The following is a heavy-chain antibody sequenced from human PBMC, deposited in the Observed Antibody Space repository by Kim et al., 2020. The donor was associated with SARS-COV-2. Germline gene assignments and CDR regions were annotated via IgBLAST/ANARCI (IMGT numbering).Heavy chain of an antibody. V-gene: IGHV3-30*02. J-gene: IGHJ6*02. CDR3: AKEARSDVRYYYYGMDV. Sequence: VKGRFTISRDNSKNTLYLQMNSLRAEDTAVYYCAKEARSDVRYYYYGMDVWGQGTTVTVSS. D-gene: IGHD3-3*01.